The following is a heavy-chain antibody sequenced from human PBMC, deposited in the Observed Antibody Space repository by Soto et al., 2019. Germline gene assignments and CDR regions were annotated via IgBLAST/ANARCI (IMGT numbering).Heavy chain of an antibody. CDR2: IWYDGSNK. Sequence: GGSLRLSCAASGFTFSSYGMHWVRQAPGKGLEWVAVIWYDGSNKYYADSVKGRFTISRDNSKNTLYLQMNSLRAEDTAVYYCARDLKGRFLEWLPYYYYYGMGVWGQGTTVTVSS. D-gene: IGHD3-3*01. CDR1: GFTFSSYG. V-gene: IGHV3-33*01. J-gene: IGHJ6*02. CDR3: ARDLKGRFLEWLPYYYYYGMGV.